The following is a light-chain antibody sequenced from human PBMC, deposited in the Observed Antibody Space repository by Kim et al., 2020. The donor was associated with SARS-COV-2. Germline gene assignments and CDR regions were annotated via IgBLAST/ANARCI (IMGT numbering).Light chain of an antibody. CDR2: QDS. V-gene: IGLV3-1*01. J-gene: IGLJ2*01. CDR1: KLGDKY. Sequence: VTPGKTARSTCSGDKLGDKYTCWYQQKPGPSPVLVIYQDSKRPSGIPERFSGSNSGNTATLTIGGTQAMDEADYYCQAWDSSTVVFGGGTQLTVL. CDR3: QAWDSSTVV.